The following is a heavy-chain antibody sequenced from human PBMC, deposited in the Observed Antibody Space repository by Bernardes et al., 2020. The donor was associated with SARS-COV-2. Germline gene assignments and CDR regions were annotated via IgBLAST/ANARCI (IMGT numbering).Heavy chain of an antibody. Sequence: GGSLRLSCAGSGFTFSYYVMSWVRQAPGKGLEWVSGISGSGTNTYYADSVKGRFTISRDNSKNTLYLQMNSLRAEDTAVYYCAKGTGSRSDGSSSDYWGQGTLVTVSS. D-gene: IGHD2-15*01. V-gene: IGHV3-23*01. CDR2: ISGSGTNT. CDR3: AKGTGSRSDGSSSDY. J-gene: IGHJ4*02. CDR1: GFTFSYYV.